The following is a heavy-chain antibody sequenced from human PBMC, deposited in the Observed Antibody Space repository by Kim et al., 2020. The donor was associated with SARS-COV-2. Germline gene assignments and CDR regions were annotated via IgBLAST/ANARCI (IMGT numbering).Heavy chain of an antibody. CDR3: ARAHRRITMVRGVMDD. D-gene: IGHD3-10*01. CDR2: INHSGST. V-gene: IGHV4-34*01. Sequence: SETLSLTCAVYGGSFSGYYWSWIRQPPGKGLEWIGEINHSGSTNYNPSLKSRVTISVDTSKNQFSLKLSAVTAADTAVYYCARAHRRITMVRGVMDDWGQGPLVTVSS. CDR1: GGSFSGYY. J-gene: IGHJ4*02.